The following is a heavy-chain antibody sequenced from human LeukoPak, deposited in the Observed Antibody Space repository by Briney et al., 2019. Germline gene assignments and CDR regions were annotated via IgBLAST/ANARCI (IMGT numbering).Heavy chain of an antibody. D-gene: IGHD2-8*01. V-gene: IGHV4-34*01. CDR3: ATVSRGYFDY. J-gene: IGHJ4*02. Sequence: SETLSLTCAVYGGSFRGYYWSWVRHPPGKGLEWIGEINHSGGTNYNPSLKSRVTISVDTSKNQFSLKLSSVTAADTAVSYCATVSRGYFDYWGQGTLVTVSS. CDR2: INHSGGT. CDR1: GGSFRGYY.